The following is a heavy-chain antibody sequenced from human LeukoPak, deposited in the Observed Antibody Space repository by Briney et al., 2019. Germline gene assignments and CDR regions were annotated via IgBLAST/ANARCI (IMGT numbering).Heavy chain of an antibody. Sequence: GSSVKVSCKASGGTFSSYAISWVRQAPGQGLEWMGRIIPILGIANYAQKFQGRVTITADKSTSTAYMELSSLRSEDTAVYYCARGWGGYNYEAFDIWGQGTMVTVSS. CDR2: IIPILGIA. V-gene: IGHV1-69*04. CDR1: GGTFSSYA. CDR3: ARGWGGYNYEAFDI. D-gene: IGHD5-24*01. J-gene: IGHJ3*02.